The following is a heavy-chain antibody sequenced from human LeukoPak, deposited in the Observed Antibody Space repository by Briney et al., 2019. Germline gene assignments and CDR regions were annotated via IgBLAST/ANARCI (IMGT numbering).Heavy chain of an antibody. V-gene: IGHV1-46*01. CDR2: INPSGGST. J-gene: IGHJ5*02. D-gene: IGHD2-2*01. CDR1: GYTFTDYY. CDR3: ARGDQIVVVPAASFDP. Sequence: ASVKVSCKASGYTFTDYYMHWVRQAPGQGLEWMGIINPSGGSTSYAQKFQGRVTMTRDTSTSTVYMELSSLRSEDTAVYYCARGDQIVVVPAASFDPWGQGTLVTVSS.